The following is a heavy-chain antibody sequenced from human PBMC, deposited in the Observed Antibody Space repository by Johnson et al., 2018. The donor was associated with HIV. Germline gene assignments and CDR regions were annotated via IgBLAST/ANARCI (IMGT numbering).Heavy chain of an antibody. CDR3: TTVTEGSYFDSGSYFDI. D-gene: IGHD3-10*01. V-gene: IGHV3-20*04. CDR1: GFTFDDYG. Sequence: VQLVESGGGVVRPGGSLRLSCAASGFTFDDYGMSWVRQAPGKGLEWVSGINWNGGTTGYADSVKGRLPISRDNAKNSLYLQMNSLKTEDTAVYYCTTVTEGSYFDSGSYFDIWGQGTMVTVSS. J-gene: IGHJ3*02. CDR2: INWNGGTT.